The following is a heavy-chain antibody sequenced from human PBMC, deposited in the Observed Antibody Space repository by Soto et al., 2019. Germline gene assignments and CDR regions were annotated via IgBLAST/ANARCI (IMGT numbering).Heavy chain of an antibody. J-gene: IGHJ5*02. CDR2: INPNSGGT. V-gene: IGHV1-2*02. D-gene: IGHD6-13*01. Sequence: ASVKVSCKASGYTFTGYYMHWVRQAPGQGLEWMGWINPNSGGTNYAQKFQGRVTMTRDTSISTAYMELSRLRSDDTAVYYCARVPAAAFATRGNWFDPWGQGTLVTVSS. CDR1: GYTFTGYY. CDR3: ARVPAAAFATRGNWFDP.